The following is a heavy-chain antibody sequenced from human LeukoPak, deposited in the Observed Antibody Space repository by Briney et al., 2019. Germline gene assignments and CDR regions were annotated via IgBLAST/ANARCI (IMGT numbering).Heavy chain of an antibody. Sequence: SETPSLTCTVSSGSFRTYYWSWIRQPPGKGLEWIGYIFYNEGTSYNPSLKSRVTISVDTSNNQLSLKVNSVTAADTAMYYCVKSNSRYQPWTLDIWGRGTMVTVSS. D-gene: IGHD2-2*01. J-gene: IGHJ3*02. CDR3: VKSNSRYQPWTLDI. CDR1: SGSFRTYY. CDR2: IFYNEGT. V-gene: IGHV4-59*01.